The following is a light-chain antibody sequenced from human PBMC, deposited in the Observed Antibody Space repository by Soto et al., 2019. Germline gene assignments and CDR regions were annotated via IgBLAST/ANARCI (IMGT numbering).Light chain of an antibody. CDR1: QSVVYSDGNAY. Sequence: DVVMNQSPLSLPVTLGQPASISCRSSQSVVYSDGNAYLSWFHQRPGQSPRRLIYQVSKRDSGVADRFSGRGSGTDFTLKITRVEAEDVGVYYCMHGTHWPPTFGRGTKVEIK. CDR3: MHGTHWPPT. CDR2: QVS. J-gene: IGKJ1*01. V-gene: IGKV2-30*01.